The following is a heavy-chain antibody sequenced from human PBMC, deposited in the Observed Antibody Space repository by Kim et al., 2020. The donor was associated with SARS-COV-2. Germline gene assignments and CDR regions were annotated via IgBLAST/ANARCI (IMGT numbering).Heavy chain of an antibody. CDR1: GYTFTGYY. D-gene: IGHD3-3*01. CDR2: INPNSGGT. J-gene: IGHJ6*02. V-gene: IGHV1-2*02. Sequence: ASVKVSCKASGYTFTGYYMHWVRQAPGQGLEWMGWINPNSGGTNYAQKFQGRVTMTRDTSISTAYMELSRLRSDDTAVYYCARDLNYDFPPHYYYYGMDVWGQGTTVTVSS. CDR3: ARDLNYDFPPHYYYYGMDV.